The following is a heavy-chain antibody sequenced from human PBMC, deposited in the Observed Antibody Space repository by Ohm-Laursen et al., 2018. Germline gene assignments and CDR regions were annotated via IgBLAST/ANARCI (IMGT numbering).Heavy chain of an antibody. Sequence: SGTLSLTCAVSGYSISSGYYWGWIRQPPGEGLEWIGSIYHSGNTNYNPSLKSRVTISVDTSKNQFSLKLNSATAAAAAVYYCARGFSGWWGRIDYWGQGILVTVSS. J-gene: IGHJ4*02. CDR1: GYSISSGYY. CDR2: IYHSGNT. D-gene: IGHD6-19*01. V-gene: IGHV4-38-2*01. CDR3: ARGFSGWWGRIDY.